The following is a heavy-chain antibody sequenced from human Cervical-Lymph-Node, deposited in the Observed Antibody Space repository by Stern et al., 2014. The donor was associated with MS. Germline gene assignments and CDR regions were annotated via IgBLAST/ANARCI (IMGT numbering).Heavy chain of an antibody. D-gene: IGHD1-26*01. V-gene: IGHV1-69*01. CDR1: GGTFSSYA. CDR2: IIPIFGNA. CDR3: ARGELKEGLVRGMDV. J-gene: IGHJ6*02. Sequence: QLVQSGAEVKKPGSSVKVSCKASGGTFSSYAINWVRQAPGQWLERVGGIIPIFGNANYAQKFQGRVTITADESPRPHYMETSSLRSEDTAVYYCARGELKEGLVRGMDVWGQGTTVTVSS.